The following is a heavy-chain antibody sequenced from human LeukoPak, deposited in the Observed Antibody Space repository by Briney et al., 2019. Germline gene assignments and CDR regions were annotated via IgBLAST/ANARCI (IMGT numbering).Heavy chain of an antibody. D-gene: IGHD2-21*02. CDR2: LSSRDGYA. V-gene: IGHV1-18*01. Sequence: ASVKVSCKASGYTFTTYGFNWVRQAPGQGLEWIGWLSSRDGYAKYAEKFQGRVTMTTDTSTSTANLELRSLRSDDTAVYYCVRGAWGDVIDYWGQGTLATVSS. J-gene: IGHJ4*02. CDR3: VRGAWGDVIDY. CDR1: GYTFTTYG.